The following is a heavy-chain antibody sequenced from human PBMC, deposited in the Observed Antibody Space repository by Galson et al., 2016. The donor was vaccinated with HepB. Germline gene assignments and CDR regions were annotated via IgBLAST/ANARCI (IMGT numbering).Heavy chain of an antibody. CDR3: ARMNYYGSGSPIDH. V-gene: IGHV3-74*01. J-gene: IGHJ4*02. Sequence: SLRLSCAVSGFNFSTYWMSWVRQAPGEGLVWASRINRDGSTTNYVDSVKGRFAISRDNAENTLYLQMDSLRVDDTAVYYCARMNYYGSGSPIDHWGQGSLVTVSS. D-gene: IGHD3-10*01. CDR2: INRDGSTT. CDR1: GFNFSTYW.